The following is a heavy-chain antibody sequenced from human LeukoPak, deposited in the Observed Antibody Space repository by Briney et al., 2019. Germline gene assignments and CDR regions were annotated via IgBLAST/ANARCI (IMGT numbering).Heavy chain of an antibody. CDR3: ARDLSSSWYFDY. J-gene: IGHJ4*02. Sequence: GGSLRLSCAASGFTFSSYAMSWVRQAPGKGLEWVSAISGSGGSTYYADSVKGRFTISRDNSKNTLYLQMNSLRAEDTAVYYCARDLSSSWYFDYWGQGTLVTVSS. V-gene: IGHV3-23*01. CDR1: GFTFSSYA. CDR2: ISGSGGST. D-gene: IGHD6-13*01.